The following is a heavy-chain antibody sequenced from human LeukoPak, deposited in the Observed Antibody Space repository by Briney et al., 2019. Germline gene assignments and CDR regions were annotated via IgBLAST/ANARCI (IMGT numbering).Heavy chain of an antibody. V-gene: IGHV1-2*06. CDR1: GYTFTGYY. Sequence: ASVKVSCKASGYTFTGYYMHWVRQAPGQGLEWMGRINPNSGGTNYAQKFQGRVTMTRDTSISTAYMELSGLRSDDTAVYYCAREGGSSGYYSDYWGQGTLVTVSS. CDR3: AREGGSSGYYSDY. J-gene: IGHJ4*02. D-gene: IGHD3-22*01. CDR2: INPNSGGT.